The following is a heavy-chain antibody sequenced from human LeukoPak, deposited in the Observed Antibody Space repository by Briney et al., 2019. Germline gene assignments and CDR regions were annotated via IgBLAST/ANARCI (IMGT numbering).Heavy chain of an antibody. CDR1: GGSLSSGSYY. V-gene: IGHV4-61*02. Sequence: SQTMSLTCTVSGGSLSSGSYYWSWIRQPAGKGLEWIGRIYTSGSTNYNPSLKSRVTISVDTSKNQFSLKLSSVTAADTAVYYCARGYCSSTSCQSGDYWGQGTLVTVSS. D-gene: IGHD2-2*01. CDR2: IYTSGST. CDR3: ARGYCSSTSCQSGDY. J-gene: IGHJ4*02.